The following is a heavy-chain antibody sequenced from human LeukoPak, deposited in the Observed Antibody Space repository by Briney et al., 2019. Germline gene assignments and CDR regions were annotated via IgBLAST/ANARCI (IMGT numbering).Heavy chain of an antibody. Sequence: SETLSLTCTVSGGSISSSSYYWGWIRQPPGKGLEWIGSIYYSGSTYYNPSLKSRFTISVDTSKHQFSLKLSSVTAADTAVYYCASLRKYYYGSGNFDYWGQGTLVTVSS. CDR3: ASLRKYYYGSGNFDY. CDR1: GGSISSSSYY. D-gene: IGHD3-10*01. V-gene: IGHV4-39*01. CDR2: IYYSGST. J-gene: IGHJ4*02.